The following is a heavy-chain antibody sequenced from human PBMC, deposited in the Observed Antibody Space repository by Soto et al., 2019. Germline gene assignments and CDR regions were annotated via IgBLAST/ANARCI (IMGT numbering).Heavy chain of an antibody. CDR2: INPNSGGT. V-gene: IGHV1-2*04. CDR3: ARGYSSGWYFWLDP. Sequence: ASVKVSCKASGYTFTGYYMHWVRQAPGQGLEWMGWINPNSGGTNYAQKFQGWVTMTRDTSISTAYMELSRLRSDDTAVYYCARGYSSGWYFWLDPWGQGTLVTVSS. D-gene: IGHD6-19*01. CDR1: GYTFTGYY. J-gene: IGHJ5*02.